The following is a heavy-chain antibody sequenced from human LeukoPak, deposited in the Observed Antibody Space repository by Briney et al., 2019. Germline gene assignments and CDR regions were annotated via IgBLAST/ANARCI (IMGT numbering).Heavy chain of an antibody. V-gene: IGHV3-66*01. J-gene: IGHJ4*02. Sequence: GGSLRLSRAASGFTVSSNYMSWVRQAPGKGLEWVSVIYSGGRTYYADSVKGRFTISRDNSKNTLYVQMNSLRAEDTAVYYCARERLELERAFDYWGQGTLVTVSS. CDR2: IYSGGRT. CDR3: ARERLELERAFDY. CDR1: GFTVSSNY. D-gene: IGHD1-1*01.